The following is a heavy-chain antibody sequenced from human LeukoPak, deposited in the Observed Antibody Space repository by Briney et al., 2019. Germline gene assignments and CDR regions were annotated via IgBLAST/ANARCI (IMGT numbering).Heavy chain of an antibody. D-gene: IGHD1-1*01. Sequence: GGSLRLSCAASGFTFSSYGMHWVRQAPGKGLEWVAFIRYDGSNKYYADSVKGRFTISRDNSKNTLYLQMNSLRAEDTAVYYCARGPWNDATNDYWGQGTLVTVSS. CDR1: GFTFSSYG. V-gene: IGHV3-30*02. J-gene: IGHJ4*02. CDR3: ARGPWNDATNDY. CDR2: IRYDGSNK.